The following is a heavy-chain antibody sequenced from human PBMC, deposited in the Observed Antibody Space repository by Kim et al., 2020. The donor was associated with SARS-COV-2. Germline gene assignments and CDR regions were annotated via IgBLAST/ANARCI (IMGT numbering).Heavy chain of an antibody. D-gene: IGHD3-10*01. CDR2: ISYDGSNK. V-gene: IGHV3-30-3*01. CDR1: GFTFSSYA. CDR3: ARDLYSTPYYYGSGSEY. J-gene: IGHJ4*02. Sequence: GGSLRLSCAASGFTFSSYAMHWVRQAPGKGLEWVAVISYDGSNKYYADSVKGRFTISRDNSKNTLYLQMNSLRAEDTAVYYCARDLYSTPYYYGSGSEYWGQGTLVTVSS.